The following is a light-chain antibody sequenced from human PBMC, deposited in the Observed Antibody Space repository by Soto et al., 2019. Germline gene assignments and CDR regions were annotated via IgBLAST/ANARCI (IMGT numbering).Light chain of an antibody. CDR2: DAS. CDR1: QSVSSY. CDR3: QQRSNWPPTWT. Sequence: IVLTQSPATLSLSPGERAALSCGASQSVSSYLVWYQHKPGQAPRLLIYDASKRATGIPARFSGSGSGTDFTLTISSLEPEDFAVYYCQQRSNWPPTWTFGQGTRVEIK. J-gene: IGKJ1*01. V-gene: IGKV3-11*01.